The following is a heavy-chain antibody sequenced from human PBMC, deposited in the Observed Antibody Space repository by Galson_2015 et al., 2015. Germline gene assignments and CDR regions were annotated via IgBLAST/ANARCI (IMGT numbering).Heavy chain of an antibody. Sequence: SLRLSCAASGFTFSSYEINWVRQAPGKGLEWVSYISSSGSTIYYADSVKGRFTISSDNAKNSLYLQMNSLRAEDTAVYYCARANFDWTNNRAGMDVWGQGTTVTVSS. CDR1: GFTFSSYE. CDR3: ARANFDWTNNRAGMDV. CDR2: ISSSGSTI. D-gene: IGHD3-9*01. V-gene: IGHV3-48*03. J-gene: IGHJ6*02.